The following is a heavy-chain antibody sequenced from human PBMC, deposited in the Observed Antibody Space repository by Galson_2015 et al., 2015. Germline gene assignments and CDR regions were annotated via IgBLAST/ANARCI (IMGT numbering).Heavy chain of an antibody. CDR1: GGSISSYY. CDR3: ARTDCSGGSCYDDAFDI. J-gene: IGHJ3*02. CDR2: IYYSGST. Sequence: ETLSLTCTVSGGSISSYYWSWIRQPPGKGLEWIGYIYYSGSTNYNPSLKSRVTISVDTSKNQFSLKLSSVTAADTAVYYCARTDCSGGSCYDDAFDIWGQGTMVTVSS. V-gene: IGHV4-59*12. D-gene: IGHD2-15*01.